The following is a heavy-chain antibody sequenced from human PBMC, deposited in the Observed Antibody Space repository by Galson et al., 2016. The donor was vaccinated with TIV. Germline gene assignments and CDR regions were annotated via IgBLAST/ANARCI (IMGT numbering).Heavy chain of an antibody. D-gene: IGHD5-18*01. J-gene: IGHJ4*02. CDR2: IIAIFRIA. V-gene: IGHV1-69*01. CDR3: ARGSGYNYGTPFDF. Sequence: QSGAEVKKTGESLKISCKASGAIFNSYAISWVRQAPGQGLEWMGGIIAIFRIANYAQKFQGRVTITADESTSTAYMELSSLRSEDTAVYYCARGSGYNYGTPFDFWGQGTLVTVSS. CDR1: GAIFNSYA.